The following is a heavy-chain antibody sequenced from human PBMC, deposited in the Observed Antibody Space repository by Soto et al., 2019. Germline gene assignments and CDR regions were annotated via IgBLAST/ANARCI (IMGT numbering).Heavy chain of an antibody. V-gene: IGHV4-34*01. Sequence: QVQLQQWGAGLLKPSETLSLTCAVSGGSFSGYYWSWIRQPPGKGLEWIGEMNVSGNTKYNASLESRVAISVDTSKGHFSLTLTSVTAADTAVYYCASPRWNYIYWGQGTLVAVSS. D-gene: IGHD1-7*01. CDR3: ASPRWNYIY. CDR1: GGSFSGYY. CDR2: MNVSGNT. J-gene: IGHJ4*02.